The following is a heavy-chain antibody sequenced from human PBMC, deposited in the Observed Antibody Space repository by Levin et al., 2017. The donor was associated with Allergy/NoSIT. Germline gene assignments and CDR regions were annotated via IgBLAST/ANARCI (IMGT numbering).Heavy chain of an antibody. V-gene: IGHV3-9*01. CDR2: ISWNSGSI. D-gene: IGHD6-6*01. CDR1: GFTFDDYA. Sequence: GGSLRLSCAASGFTFDDYAMHWVRQAPGKGLEWVSGISWNSGSIGYADSVKGRFTISRDNAKNSLYLQMNSLRAEDTALYYCAKDMRYSSSSHFDYWGQGTLVTVSS. J-gene: IGHJ4*02. CDR3: AKDMRYSSSSHFDY.